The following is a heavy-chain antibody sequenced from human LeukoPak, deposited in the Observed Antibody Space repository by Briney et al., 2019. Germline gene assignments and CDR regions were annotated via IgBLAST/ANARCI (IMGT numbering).Heavy chain of an antibody. CDR1: GYTLTELS. J-gene: IGHJ5*02. CDR3: ARGLEGQYYDFWSGYYTGNWFDP. Sequence: ASVKVSCKVSGYTLTELSMHWVRQAPGKGLEWMGWMNPNSGNTGYAQKFQGRVTMTRNTSISTAYMELSSLRSEDTAVYYCARGLEGQYYDFWSGYYTGNWFDPWGQGTLVTVSS. CDR2: MNPNSGNT. V-gene: IGHV1-8*01. D-gene: IGHD3-3*01.